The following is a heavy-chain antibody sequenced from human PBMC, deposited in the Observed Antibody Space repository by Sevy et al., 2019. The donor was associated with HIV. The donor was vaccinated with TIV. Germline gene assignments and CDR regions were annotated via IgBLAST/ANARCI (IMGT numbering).Heavy chain of an antibody. Sequence: GGSLRLSCAASGFTFSSYGMHWVRQAPGKGLEWVAVIWDDGSNKYYTDSVKGRFTISRDNSKNTLYLQMNSLRVEDTAVYYCARAPPYCSGGTCYFDYWGQGTLVTVSS. V-gene: IGHV3-33*01. J-gene: IGHJ4*02. CDR1: GFTFSSYG. D-gene: IGHD2-15*01. CDR3: ARAPPYCSGGTCYFDY. CDR2: IWDDGSNK.